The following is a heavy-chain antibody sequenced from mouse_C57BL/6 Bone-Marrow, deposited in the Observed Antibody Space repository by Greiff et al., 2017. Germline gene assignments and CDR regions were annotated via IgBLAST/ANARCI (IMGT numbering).Heavy chain of an antibody. V-gene: IGHV1-64*01. Sequence: QVQLQQPGAELVKPGASVKLSCKASGYTFTSYWMHWVKQRPGQGLEWIGMILPNSGSTNYNEKFKSKATLTVDKSSSTAYMQLSSLTSEDSAVYYCARDCCDGGYYWYCDVWGTGTTVTVSS. CDR3: ARDCCDGGYYWYCDV. CDR1: GYTFTSYW. CDR2: ILPNSGST. J-gene: IGHJ1*03. D-gene: IGHD2-13*01.